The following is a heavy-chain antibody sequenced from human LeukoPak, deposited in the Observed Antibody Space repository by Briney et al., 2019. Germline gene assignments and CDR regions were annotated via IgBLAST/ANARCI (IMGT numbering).Heavy chain of an antibody. D-gene: IGHD3-22*01. V-gene: IGHV1-69*13. J-gene: IGHJ5*02. CDR3: ARDYYDSSGYLNWFDP. CDR1: GGTFSSYA. Sequence: SVKVSCKASGGTFSSYAISWVRQAPGQGLEWMGGIIPIFGTANYAQKFQGRVTITADESTSTAYMELSSLRSEDTVVYYCARDYYDSSGYLNWFDPWGQGTLVTVSS. CDR2: IIPIFGTA.